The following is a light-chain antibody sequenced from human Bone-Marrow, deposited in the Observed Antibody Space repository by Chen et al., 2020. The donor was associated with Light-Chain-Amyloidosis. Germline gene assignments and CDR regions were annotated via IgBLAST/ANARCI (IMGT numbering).Light chain of an antibody. CDR1: NIGSKR. CDR3: QVWDRGSDRPV. J-gene: IGLJ3*02. Sequence: SYVLTQPPSVSVAPGQTAMITCGGNNIGSKRMPWYQQKPGQAPVLVVYDDRDRPSGLPERLSGSNSGNTAALTISRVEAGDEADYYCQVWDRGSDRPVFGGGTKLTVL. V-gene: IGLV3-21*02. CDR2: DDR.